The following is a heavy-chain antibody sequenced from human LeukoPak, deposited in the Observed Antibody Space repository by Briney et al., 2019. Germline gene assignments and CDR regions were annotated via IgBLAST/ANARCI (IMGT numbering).Heavy chain of an antibody. Sequence: GGSLRLSCATSGFTFSSYWMNWVRQAPGKGLEWVANIKQGGSEKYYVDSVKGRFTISRDNAKNSLYLQMNSLRAEDTAMYYCARDPSSLRDSFDYWGQGTLVTVSS. V-gene: IGHV3-7*01. CDR2: IKQGGSEK. J-gene: IGHJ4*02. CDR3: ARDPSSLRDSFDY. CDR1: GFTFSSYW.